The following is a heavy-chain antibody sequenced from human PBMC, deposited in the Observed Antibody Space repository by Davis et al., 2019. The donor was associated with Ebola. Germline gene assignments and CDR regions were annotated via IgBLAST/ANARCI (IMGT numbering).Heavy chain of an antibody. Sequence: GESLKISCKGSGYNFARNWIGWVRQTPGKGLEWMGIIYPDDSDTRYSPSFQGQVTISADKSISTAYLQWTSLQASDTAMYYCARLSVVALVPAHFDYWGQGSLVTVSS. CDR1: GYNFARNW. CDR3: ARLSVVALVPAHFDY. CDR2: IYPDDSDT. J-gene: IGHJ4*02. V-gene: IGHV5-51*01. D-gene: IGHD2-2*01.